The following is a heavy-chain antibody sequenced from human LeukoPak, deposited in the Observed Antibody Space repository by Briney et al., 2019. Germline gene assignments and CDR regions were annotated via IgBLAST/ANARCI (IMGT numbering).Heavy chain of an antibody. J-gene: IGHJ4*02. CDR1: GGSISSSY. Sequence: SETLSLTCTVSGGSISSSYWSWIRQPPGKGLEWIAYIYGSGSTNYNPSLKSRVAISVETPKNLFSLNLSSVTAADTAMYYCARLQYTGNYYPEYWGQGTLVTVSS. V-gene: IGHV4-59*08. CDR2: IYGSGST. CDR3: ARLQYTGNYYPEY. D-gene: IGHD1-26*01.